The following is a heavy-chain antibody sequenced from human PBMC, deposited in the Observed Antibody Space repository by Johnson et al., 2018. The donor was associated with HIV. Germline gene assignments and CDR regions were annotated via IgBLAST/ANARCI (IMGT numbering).Heavy chain of an antibody. V-gene: IGHV3-7*05. J-gene: IGHJ3*02. Sequence: EVQLVESGGGLVQPGGSLRLSCAASGFTFSTYWMNWVRQAPGKGLEWLANINQDGSAKYSVDSLKGRFTISRDNVKNSLYLKMNSLRVEDAAVYYCVRGRDSSGDGGAFDIWGEGTVVTVSS. CDR3: VRGRDSSGDGGAFDI. D-gene: IGHD1-26*01. CDR1: GFTFSTYW. CDR2: INQDGSAK.